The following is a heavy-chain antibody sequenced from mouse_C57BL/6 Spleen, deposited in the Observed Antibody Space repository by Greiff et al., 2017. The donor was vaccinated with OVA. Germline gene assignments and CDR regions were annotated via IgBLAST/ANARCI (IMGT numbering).Heavy chain of an antibody. CDR2: ISDGGSYT. CDR1: GFTFSSYA. J-gene: IGHJ2*01. D-gene: IGHD3-2*02. Sequence: EVQLVESGGGLVKPGGSLKLSCAASGFTFSSYAMSWVRQTPEKRLEWVATISDGGSYTYYPDNVKGRFTISRDNAKNNLYLQMSHLKSEDTAMYYCARERRADSSGYVYYFDYWGQGTTLTVSS. V-gene: IGHV5-4*01. CDR3: ARERRADSSGYVYYFDY.